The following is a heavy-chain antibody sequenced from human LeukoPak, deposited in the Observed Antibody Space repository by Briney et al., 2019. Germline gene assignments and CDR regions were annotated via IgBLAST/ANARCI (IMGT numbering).Heavy chain of an antibody. Sequence: GASVKLSCKASGYTFIDYYMYWVRQAPGQGLEWMGWINPTGGTNYTKKFQGRVFMTRDKSINTAHMELSRLRSDDTAVYYCSRVLDPQYYFYGMDVWGQGTTVTVSS. J-gene: IGHJ6*02. CDR2: INPTGGT. D-gene: IGHD2-8*02. V-gene: IGHV1-2*02. CDR1: GYTFIDYY. CDR3: SRVLDPQYYFYGMDV.